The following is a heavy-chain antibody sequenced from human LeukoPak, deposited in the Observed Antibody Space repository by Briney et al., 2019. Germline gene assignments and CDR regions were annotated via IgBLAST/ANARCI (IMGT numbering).Heavy chain of an antibody. V-gene: IGHV1-2*06. CDR3: ARDPYYDFWSGYYNRLYFDY. CDR1: GYTFTRYY. J-gene: IGHJ4*02. Sequence: ASVKVSCKASGYTFTRYYMHWVRQAPGQGLEWMGRINPNSGGTNYAQKFQGRVTMTRDTSISTAYMELSRLRSDDTAVYYCARDPYYDFWSGYYNRLYFDYWGQGTLVTVSS. CDR2: INPNSGGT. D-gene: IGHD3-3*01.